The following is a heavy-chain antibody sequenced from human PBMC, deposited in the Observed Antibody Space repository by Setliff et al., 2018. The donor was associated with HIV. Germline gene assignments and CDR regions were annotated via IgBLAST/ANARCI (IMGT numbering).Heavy chain of an antibody. Sequence: KVSCKISGGTFDTYAISWVRQAPGQGLQWMGGIIPLFGTADYAQQFQGRVTITTDESTSTAYLELTSLRSEDTGVYYCARGHSHGYGYSGSYGPFDIWGQGTMVT. CDR2: IIPLFGTA. CDR1: GGTFDTYA. D-gene: IGHD1-26*01. CDR3: ARGHSHGYGYSGSYGPFDI. V-gene: IGHV1-69*05. J-gene: IGHJ3*02.